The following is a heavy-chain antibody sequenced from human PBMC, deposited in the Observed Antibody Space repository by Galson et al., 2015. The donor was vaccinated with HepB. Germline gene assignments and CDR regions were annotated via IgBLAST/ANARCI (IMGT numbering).Heavy chain of an antibody. J-gene: IGHJ3*02. D-gene: IGHD2-21*01. V-gene: IGHV3-48*01. CDR2: IDSTSRAI. CDR3: ARDVPILGGAFDI. CDR1: GFPYSTSN. Sequence: SLRLSCAASGFPYSTSNMVWFRQAAGKGLEWISYIDSTSRAIYYADSVKGRFTVSRDNGQNSLSLQMNSLRVGDTAVYYCARDVPILGGAFDIWGQGTIVSVSA.